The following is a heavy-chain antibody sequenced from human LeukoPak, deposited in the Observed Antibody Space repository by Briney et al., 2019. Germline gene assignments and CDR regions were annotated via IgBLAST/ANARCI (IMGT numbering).Heavy chain of an antibody. CDR1: GGSISSYY. D-gene: IGHD3-22*01. V-gene: IGHV4-59*01. CDR2: IYYSGST. J-gene: IGHJ4*02. CDR3: ASGSSGYYEYCFDY. Sequence: SETLSLTCTVSGGSISSYYWSWVRQPPGKGLEWSGYIYYSGSTNYNPSLKSRVTISVDTSKNQFSLKLSSVTAADTAVYYCASGSSGYYEYCFDYWGQGTLVTVSS.